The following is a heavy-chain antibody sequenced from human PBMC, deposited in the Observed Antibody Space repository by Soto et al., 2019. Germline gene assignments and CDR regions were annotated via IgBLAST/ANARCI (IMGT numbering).Heavy chain of an antibody. CDR3: ERNVRGVHYFDY. J-gene: IGHJ4*02. V-gene: IGHV4-59*01. Sequence: SETLSLTCTVSGGSISSYYWSWIRQPPGKGLEWIGYIYYSGSTNYNPSLKSRVTISVDTSKNQFSLKLSSVTAADTAVYYCERNVRGVHYFDYCGQRSLVTVSS. CDR1: GGSISSYY. D-gene: IGHD3-10*01. CDR2: IYYSGST.